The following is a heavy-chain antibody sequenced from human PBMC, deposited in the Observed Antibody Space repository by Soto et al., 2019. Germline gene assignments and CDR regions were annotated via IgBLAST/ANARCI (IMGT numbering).Heavy chain of an antibody. Sequence: HVQLVESGGGVVQPGRSLRLSCAVSGFTFSSYGMHWVRQAPGKGLEWVAFIGYDGSNKYYGKSVKGRFTISRDNSKNTLYLQMSSLRAEDTAVYYCARDVGILVWLYYAMDVWGQGTTVTVSS. V-gene: IGHV3-33*01. J-gene: IGHJ6*02. CDR1: GFTFSSYG. CDR3: ARDVGILVWLYYAMDV. D-gene: IGHD5-18*01. CDR2: IGYDGSNK.